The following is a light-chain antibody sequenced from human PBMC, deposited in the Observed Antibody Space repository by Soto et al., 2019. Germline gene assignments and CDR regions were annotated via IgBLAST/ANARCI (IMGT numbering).Light chain of an antibody. J-gene: IGKJ4*01. Sequence: EIKLTQSPSSLSAYVGDRVTLTCRASQSISSYVNWYQQKPGKAPKLLIYAASSLQSGVPSRFSGSGSGTDFTLTISSLQPEDVATYYCQKYNSAPLTFGGGSKV. V-gene: IGKV1-39*01. CDR1: QSISSY. CDR3: QKYNSAPLT. CDR2: AAS.